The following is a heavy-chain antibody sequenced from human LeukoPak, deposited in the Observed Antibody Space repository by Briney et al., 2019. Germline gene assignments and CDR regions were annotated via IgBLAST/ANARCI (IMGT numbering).Heavy chain of an antibody. D-gene: IGHD3-3*01. CDR1: GGSISSYY. CDR2: IYTSGST. Sequence: SETLSLTCTVSGGSISSYYWSWIRQPAGKGLEWIGRIYTSGSTNYNPSLKSRVTMSVDTSKNQFSLKLSSVTAADTAVYYCARVSRFLEWFNWFDPWGQGTLVTVSS. CDR3: ARVSRFLEWFNWFDP. J-gene: IGHJ5*02. V-gene: IGHV4-4*07.